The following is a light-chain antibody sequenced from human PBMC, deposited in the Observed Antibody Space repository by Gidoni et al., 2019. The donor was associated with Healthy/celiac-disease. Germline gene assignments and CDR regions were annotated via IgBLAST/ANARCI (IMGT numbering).Light chain of an antibody. J-gene: IGKJ1*01. CDR1: QSISSW. V-gene: IGKV1-5*03. CDR3: QQYNSYSWT. CDR2: TAS. Sequence: DIQMTQSPSTMSASVGDRVTITCRASQSISSWLAWYQQKPGKAPKLQIYTASSLESGVPSRFIGSGSGTEFTLTISSLQPDDFATYYCQQYNSYSWTFGPGTKVEIK.